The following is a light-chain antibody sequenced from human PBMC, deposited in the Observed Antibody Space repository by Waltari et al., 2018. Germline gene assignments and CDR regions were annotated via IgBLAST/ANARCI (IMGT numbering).Light chain of an antibody. Sequence: EIVLTQSPGTLSLSPGETATLSCRASQSVSSSYLARYQQKPGQAPRVLIHGASNRATGIPDRFSGSGSGTDFTLTISRLEPEDFAVYYCQQYGSSPWTFGQGTKVEIK. J-gene: IGKJ1*01. V-gene: IGKV3-20*01. CDR3: QQYGSSPWT. CDR2: GAS. CDR1: QSVSSSY.